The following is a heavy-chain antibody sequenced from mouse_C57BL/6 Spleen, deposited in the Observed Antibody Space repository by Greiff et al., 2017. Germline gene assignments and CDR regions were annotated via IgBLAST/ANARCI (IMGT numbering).Heavy chain of an antibody. V-gene: IGHV3-6*01. Sequence: EVKLQESGPGLVKPSQSLSLTCSVTGYSITSGYYWNWIRQFPGNKLEWMGYISYDGSNNYNPSLKNRISITRDTSKNQFFLKLNSVTTEDTATYYCARGRGSRGGFDYWGQGTTLTVSS. CDR3: ARGRGSRGGFDY. CDR1: GYSITSGYY. CDR2: ISYDGSN. J-gene: IGHJ2*01. D-gene: IGHD1-1*01.